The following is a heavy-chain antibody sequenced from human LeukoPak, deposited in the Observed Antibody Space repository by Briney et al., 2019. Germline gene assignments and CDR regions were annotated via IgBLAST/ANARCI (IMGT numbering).Heavy chain of an antibody. J-gene: IGHJ4*02. D-gene: IGHD5-24*01. CDR3: AKGGDGFNFGDY. CDR2: ISAGGAVT. CDR1: GFSFSSYA. V-gene: IGHV3-23*01. Sequence: GGSLRLSCAASGFSFSSYAMSWVRQAPGKGLEWVAAISAGGAVTVYADSVKGRFTISRDNSKNTLYLQMNSLRADDTAVYYCAKGGDGFNFGDYWGQGTLVSVSS.